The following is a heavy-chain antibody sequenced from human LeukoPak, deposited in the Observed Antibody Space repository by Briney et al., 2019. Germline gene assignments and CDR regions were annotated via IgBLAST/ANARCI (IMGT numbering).Heavy chain of an antibody. CDR1: GFTFSSYS. CDR3: ARGPSDIVATSSAFDI. Sequence: GGSLRLSCEAPGFTFSSYSMKWVRQAPGKGLEWGSCISSTSSYKYYADSVKGRFTISRDNAKNSLYLQMNSLRAEDTAVYYSARGPSDIVATSSAFDIWGQGTMVTVSS. V-gene: IGHV3-21*01. D-gene: IGHD5-12*01. J-gene: IGHJ3*02. CDR2: ISSTSSYK.